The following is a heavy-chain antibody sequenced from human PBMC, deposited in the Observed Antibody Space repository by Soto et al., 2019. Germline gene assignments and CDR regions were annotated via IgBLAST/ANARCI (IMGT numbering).Heavy chain of an antibody. CDR3: ASEGGRYFDWYYFDY. CDR1: GFTFSSYG. Sequence: VQLVESGGGVVQPGRSLRLSCAASGFTFSSYGMHWVRQAPGKGLEWVAVIWYDGSNKYYADSVKGRFTISRDNSKNTLYLQMNSLRAEDTAVYYCASEGGRYFDWYYFDYWGQGTLVTVSS. D-gene: IGHD3-9*01. V-gene: IGHV3-33*01. J-gene: IGHJ4*02. CDR2: IWYDGSNK.